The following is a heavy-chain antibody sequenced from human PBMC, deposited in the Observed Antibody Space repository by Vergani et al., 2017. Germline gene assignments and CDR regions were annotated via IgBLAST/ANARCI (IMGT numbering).Heavy chain of an antibody. J-gene: IGHJ4*02. CDR1: GFTSSSYG. V-gene: IGHV3-33*01. Sequence: QVQLVESGGGVVQPGRSLRLSCAASGFTSSSYGMHWVRQGPGKGLEWVAVIWYDGSNKYYADSVKGRFTISRDNSKNTLYLQMNSLRAEDTAVYYCARDFYNFGRGLDYWGQGTLVTVSS. D-gene: IGHD3-10*01. CDR3: ARDFYNFGRGLDY. CDR2: IWYDGSNK.